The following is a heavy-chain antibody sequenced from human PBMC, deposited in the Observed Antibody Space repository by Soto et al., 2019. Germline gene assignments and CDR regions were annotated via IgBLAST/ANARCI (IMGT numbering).Heavy chain of an antibody. CDR3: ARGSGDYGDYVLLR. V-gene: IGHV1-18*04. CDR2: ISAYNGNT. D-gene: IGHD4-17*01. Sequence: ASVKVSCKASGYTFTSYGISWVRQAPGRGLEWMGWISAYNGNTNYAQKLQGRVTMTTDTSTSTAYMELRSLRSDDTAVYYCARGSGDYGDYVLLRWGQGTLVTVSS. CDR1: GYTFTSYG. J-gene: IGHJ4*02.